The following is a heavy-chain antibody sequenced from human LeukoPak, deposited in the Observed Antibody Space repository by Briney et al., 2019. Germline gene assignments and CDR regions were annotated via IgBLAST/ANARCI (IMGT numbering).Heavy chain of an antibody. CDR2: IYYSGST. D-gene: IGHD4-11*01. V-gene: IGHV4-59*12. CDR1: GGSISSYY. J-gene: IGHJ5*02. CDR3: ARDPAHYSNWFDP. Sequence: SETLSLTCTVSGGSISSYYWSWIRQPPGKGLKWIGYIYYSGSTNYNPSLKSRVTISVDTSKNQFSLKLSSVTAADTAVYYCARDPAHYSNWFDPWGQGTLVTVSS.